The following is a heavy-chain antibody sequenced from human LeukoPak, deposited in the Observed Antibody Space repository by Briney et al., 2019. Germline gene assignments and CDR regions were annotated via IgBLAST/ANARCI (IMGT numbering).Heavy chain of an antibody. V-gene: IGHV3-53*01. J-gene: IGHJ4*02. CDR2: IYSGGST. Sequence: HSGGSLRLSCAASGFTVSSNYMSWVRQALGKGLEWVSVIYSGGSTYYADSVKGRFTISRDNSKSTLYIQMNSLRAEDTAVYYCARAKPKNMVRGLIMRRESRYYFDYWGQGTLVTVSS. D-gene: IGHD3-10*01. CDR1: GFTVSSNY. CDR3: ARAKPKNMVRGLIMRRESRYYFDY.